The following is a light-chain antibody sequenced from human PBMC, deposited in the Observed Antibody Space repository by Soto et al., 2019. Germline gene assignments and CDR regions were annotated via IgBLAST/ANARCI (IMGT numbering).Light chain of an antibody. CDR3: QQYGSSPPEYT. CDR2: GAS. Sequence: EIVLTQSPGTLSLSPGERATLSCRASQSVSSSYLAWYQQKPGQAPRLLIYGASSRATGIPDRFSGSGSGTDFTLTISRLGPEDFAVYYCQQYGSSPPEYTFGQGTKLELK. J-gene: IGKJ2*01. V-gene: IGKV3-20*01. CDR1: QSVSSSY.